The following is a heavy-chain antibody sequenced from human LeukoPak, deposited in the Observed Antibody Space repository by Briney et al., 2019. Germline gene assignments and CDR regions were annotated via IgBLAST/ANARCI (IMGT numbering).Heavy chain of an antibody. V-gene: IGHV1-69*13. Sequence: GASVTVSCKASGGTFSSYAISWVRQAPGQGLEWMGGIIPIFGTANYAQKFQGRVTITADESTSTAYMELSSLRSEDTAVYYCARDRDGYNINDAFDIWGQGTMVTVSS. CDR1: GGTFSSYA. CDR2: IIPIFGTA. J-gene: IGHJ3*02. CDR3: ARDRDGYNINDAFDI. D-gene: IGHD5-24*01.